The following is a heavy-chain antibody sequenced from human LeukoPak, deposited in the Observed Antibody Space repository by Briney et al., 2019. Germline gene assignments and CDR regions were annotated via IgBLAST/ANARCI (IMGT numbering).Heavy chain of an antibody. CDR3: ARDLFRGAPDYFDY. Sequence: PGRSLRLSCAASGFTFSSYPMYCVRQAPGKGLGWVAVISYDGRVTIHADSVKGRFTISRDQSKNTLYLEMNSLRPEDTAVYYCARDLFRGAPDYFDYWGQGTLVTVSS. CDR1: GFTFSSYP. J-gene: IGHJ4*02. D-gene: IGHD3-10*01. CDR2: ISYDGRVT. V-gene: IGHV3-30*04.